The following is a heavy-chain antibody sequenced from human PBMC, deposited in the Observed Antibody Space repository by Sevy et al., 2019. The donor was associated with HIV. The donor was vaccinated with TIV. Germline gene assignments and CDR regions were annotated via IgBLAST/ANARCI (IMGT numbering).Heavy chain of an antibody. CDR1: GFTFSNYF. Sequence: GGSLRLSCAASGFTFSNYFINWVRQAPGKGLEWVSSISSASSYIFYADSVKGRFTISRDNAKNSLYLHMNSLRAEDTAVYYCARVRTVAETYGMDVWGQGTTVTVPS. CDR2: ISSASSYI. D-gene: IGHD2-15*01. J-gene: IGHJ6*02. V-gene: IGHV3-21*01. CDR3: ARVRTVAETYGMDV.